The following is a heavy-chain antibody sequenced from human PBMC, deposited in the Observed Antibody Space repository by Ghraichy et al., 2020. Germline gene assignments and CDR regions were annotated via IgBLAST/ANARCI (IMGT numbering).Heavy chain of an antibody. V-gene: IGHV3-23*01. D-gene: IGHD5-12*01. CDR3: ARHKWLRFWGFDY. Sequence: GGSQRLSCAASGFTFSSYAMSWVRQAPGKGLEWVSAISGSGGSTYYADSVKGRFTISRDNSKNTLYLQMNSLRAEDTAVYYCARHKWLRFWGFDYWGQGTLVTVSS. CDR2: ISGSGGST. CDR1: GFTFSSYA. J-gene: IGHJ4*02.